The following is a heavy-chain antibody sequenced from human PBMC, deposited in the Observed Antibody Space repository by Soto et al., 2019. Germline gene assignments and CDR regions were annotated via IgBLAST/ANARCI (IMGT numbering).Heavy chain of an antibody. CDR3: AKLPQGYGVDFDY. J-gene: IGHJ4*02. Sequence: QVQLVESGGGVVQPGRSLRLSCAASGFTFSSYGMHWVRQAPGKGLEWVAVISYDGSNKYYADSVKGRFTISRDNSKNTLYLPMNSLRAEDTAVYYCAKLPQGYGVDFDYWGQGTLVTVSS. V-gene: IGHV3-30*18. CDR2: ISYDGSNK. CDR1: GFTFSSYG. D-gene: IGHD4-17*01.